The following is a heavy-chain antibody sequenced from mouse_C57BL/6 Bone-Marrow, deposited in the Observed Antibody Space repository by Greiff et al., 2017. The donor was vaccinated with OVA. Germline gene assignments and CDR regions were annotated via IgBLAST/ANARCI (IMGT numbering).Heavy chain of an antibody. CDR2: ISYSGST. CDR1: GYSITSGYD. CDR3: ASPYDYDVGAFAY. D-gene: IGHD2-4*01. V-gene: IGHV3-1*01. J-gene: IGHJ3*01. Sequence: EVKVVESGPGMVKPSQSLSLTCTVTGYSITSGYDWHWIRHFPGNKLEWMGYISYSGSTNYNPSLKSRISITHDTSKNHFFLKLNSVTTEDTATYYCASPYDYDVGAFAYWGQGTLVTVSA.